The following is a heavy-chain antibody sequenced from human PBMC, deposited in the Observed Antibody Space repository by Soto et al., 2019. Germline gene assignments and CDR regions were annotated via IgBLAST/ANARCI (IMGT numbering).Heavy chain of an antibody. J-gene: IGHJ5*02. D-gene: IGHD5-12*01. CDR2: IYSTNNT. CDR1: GFTVSGNY. CDR3: ARASIVSTMGGWLAP. Sequence: EVQLVESGGGLVQAGGSLRLSCAASGFTVSGNYMAWVRQAPGKGLEWVSIIYSTNNTYYADIVKGRFTMSIDNSKNTMWLQMNSLRAEDTAVYSCARASIVSTMGGWLAPWGEGARVIVSS. V-gene: IGHV3-66*01.